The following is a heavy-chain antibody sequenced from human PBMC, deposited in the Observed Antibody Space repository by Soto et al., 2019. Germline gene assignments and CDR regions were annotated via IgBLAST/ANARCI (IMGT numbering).Heavy chain of an antibody. D-gene: IGHD6-13*01. Sequence: PGGSLRLSCAASGFTFSSYGMHWVRQAPGKGLEWVAVISYDGSNKYYADSVKGRFTISRDNSKNTLYLQMNSLRAEDTAVYYCAKDVGYSSSWYVDYYYYGMDVWGQGTTVTVSS. CDR3: AKDVGYSSSWYVDYYYYGMDV. CDR1: GFTFSSYG. V-gene: IGHV3-30*18. J-gene: IGHJ6*02. CDR2: ISYDGSNK.